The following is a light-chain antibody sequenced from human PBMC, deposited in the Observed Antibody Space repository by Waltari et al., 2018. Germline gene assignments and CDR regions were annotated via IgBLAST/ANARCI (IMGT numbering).Light chain of an antibody. Sequence: EIVLTQSPATLSLSPGERATLSCRASQSIDNSLAWYQQKPGQVPRLLIYDASNRATGIPARFSGSRSGADFTLIISSLEPEDFAVYYCHQRSNWPLTFGGETKVEIK. V-gene: IGKV3-11*01. CDR2: DAS. CDR3: HQRSNWPLT. CDR1: QSIDNS. J-gene: IGKJ4*01.